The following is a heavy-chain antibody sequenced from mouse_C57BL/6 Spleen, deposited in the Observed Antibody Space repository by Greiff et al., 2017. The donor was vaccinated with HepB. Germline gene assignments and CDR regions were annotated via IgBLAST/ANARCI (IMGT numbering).Heavy chain of an antibody. D-gene: IGHD2-2*01. Sequence: VQLQESGPGLVAPSQSLSITCTVSGFSLTSYAISWVRQPPGKGLEWLGVIWTGGGTNYNSALKSRLSISKDNSKSQVFLKMNSLQTDDTARYYCARIYYGYDGAWFAYWGQGTLVTVSA. CDR1: GFSLTSYA. CDR2: IWTGGGT. V-gene: IGHV2-9-1*01. J-gene: IGHJ3*01. CDR3: ARIYYGYDGAWFAY.